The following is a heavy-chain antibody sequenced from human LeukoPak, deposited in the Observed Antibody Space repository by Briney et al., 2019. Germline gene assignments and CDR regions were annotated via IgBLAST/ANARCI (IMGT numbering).Heavy chain of an antibody. V-gene: IGHV1-18*01. CDR3: ARPRTTSSSPNVFDI. CDR1: GYTFTSYG. CDR2: ISAYNGNT. D-gene: IGHD6-6*01. J-gene: IGHJ3*02. Sequence: ASVKVSCKASGYTFTSYGISWVRQAPGQGLEWMGWISAYNGNTNYAQKLQGRVTMTTDTSTSTAYMELRSLRSDDTAVYYCARPRTTSSSPNVFDIWGQGTMVTVSS.